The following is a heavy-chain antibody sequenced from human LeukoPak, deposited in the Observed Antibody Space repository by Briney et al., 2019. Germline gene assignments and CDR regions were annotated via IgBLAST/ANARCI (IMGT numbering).Heavy chain of an antibody. V-gene: IGHV3-33*01. CDR2: IWYDGSNK. J-gene: IGHJ4*02. CDR1: GFTFRSYG. D-gene: IGHD6-6*01. Sequence: GGSLRLSCAASGFTFRSYGMHGVRQAPGKGLEGVAVIWYDGSNKYYADSVKGRFTISRDNSKNTLYLQMNSLRAEDTAVYYCARSPATGEDSPFDYWGQGTLVTVSS. CDR3: ARSPATGEDSPFDY.